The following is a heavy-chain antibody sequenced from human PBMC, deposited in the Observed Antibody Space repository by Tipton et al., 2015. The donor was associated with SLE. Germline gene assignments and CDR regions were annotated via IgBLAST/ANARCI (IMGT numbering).Heavy chain of an antibody. CDR2: IDHNGST. CDR3: ARGYYDMWTGYYSFDY. CDR1: GASISGSTHY. D-gene: IGHD3-9*01. J-gene: IGHJ4*02. Sequence: TLSLTCSVSGASISGSTHYWGWIRQSPGKGLEWIGSIDHNGSTNDNPSLKRRVTMSVDTSKNQFSLTLTSVTAADTADYFCARGYYDMWTGYYSFDYWGQGTLVTVSS. V-gene: IGHV4-39*07.